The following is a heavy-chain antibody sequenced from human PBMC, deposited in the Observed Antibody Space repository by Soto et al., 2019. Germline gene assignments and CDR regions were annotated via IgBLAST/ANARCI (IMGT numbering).Heavy chain of an antibody. V-gene: IGHV4-34*01. J-gene: IGHJ6*02. CDR1: GGSFSGYY. D-gene: IGHD3-3*01. CDR3: ARGGGYVFRSSQAPPIDV. CDR2: INHSGST. Sequence: SSETLSLTCAVYGGSFSGYYWSWIRQPPGNGLEWIGEINHSGSTNYNPSLKSRVTISVDTSRNQFSLKLSSVTAAETALYYFARGGGYVFRSSQAPPIDVGGQGTTITVSS.